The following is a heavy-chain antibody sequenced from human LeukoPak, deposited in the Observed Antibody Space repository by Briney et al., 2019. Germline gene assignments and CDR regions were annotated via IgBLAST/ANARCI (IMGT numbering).Heavy chain of an antibody. V-gene: IGHV3-48*01. D-gene: IGHD6-13*01. CDR3: ARVTYSSSWYGGSEY. J-gene: IGHJ4*02. Sequence: GGSLRLSCAASGFTFSSYSMNWVRQAPGKGLEWVSYISSSSSTIYYADSVKGRFTISRGNAKNSLYLQMNSLRAEDTAVYYCARVTYSSSWYGGSEYWGQGTLVTVSS. CDR2: ISSSSSTI. CDR1: GFTFSSYS.